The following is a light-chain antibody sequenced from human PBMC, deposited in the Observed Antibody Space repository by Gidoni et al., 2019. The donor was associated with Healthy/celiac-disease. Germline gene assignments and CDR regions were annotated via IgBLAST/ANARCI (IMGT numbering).Light chain of an antibody. J-gene: IGKJ5*01. CDR2: DAS. V-gene: IGKV3-11*01. CDR1: QSVSSY. Sequence: EIVLTQSPATLSLSPGERATPSCRASQSVSSYLAWYQQKPGQAPRLHIYDASNRATGIPARFSGSGSGTGFTLTISSLEPEDFAVYYCQQRSNWPPSITFGQGTRLEIK. CDR3: QQRSNWPPSIT.